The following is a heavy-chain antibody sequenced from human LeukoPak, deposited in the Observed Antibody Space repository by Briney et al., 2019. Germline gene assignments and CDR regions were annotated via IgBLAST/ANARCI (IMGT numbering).Heavy chain of an antibody. V-gene: IGHV1-69*04. CDR2: IIPILGIA. CDR1: GGTFSSYA. CDR3: ARAGRGSLQTTPNWFDP. J-gene: IGHJ5*02. Sequence: VASVKVSCKASGGTFSSYAISWVRQAPGQGLEWMGRIIPILGIANYAQRFQGRVTITADESTSTAYMELSSLRSEDTAVYYCARAGRGSLQTTPNWFDPWGQGTLVTVSS. D-gene: IGHD1-26*01.